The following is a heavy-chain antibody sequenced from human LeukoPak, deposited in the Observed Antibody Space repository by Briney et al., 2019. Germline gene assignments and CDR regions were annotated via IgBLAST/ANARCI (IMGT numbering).Heavy chain of an antibody. J-gene: IGHJ4*02. Sequence: PSETLSLTCAVYGGSFSGYYWSWIRQPPGKGLEWIGEINHSGSTNYNPSLKSRVTISVDTSKNQFSLKLSSVTAADTAVYYCARGSPYCSSTSCPFVDYWGPGTLVTVSS. V-gene: IGHV4-34*01. CDR3: ARGSPYCSSTSCPFVDY. CDR1: GGSFSGYY. CDR2: INHSGST. D-gene: IGHD2-2*01.